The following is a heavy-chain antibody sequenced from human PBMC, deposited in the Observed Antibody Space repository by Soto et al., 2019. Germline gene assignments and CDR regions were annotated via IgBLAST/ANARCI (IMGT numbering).Heavy chain of an antibody. CDR3: ARFLEWLSGMYYFDY. J-gene: IGHJ4*02. CDR2: IYHSGST. V-gene: IGHV4-4*02. CDR1: GGSISSSNW. D-gene: IGHD3-3*01. Sequence: SETLSLTCAVSGGSISSSNWRSWVRQPPGKGLEWIGEIYHSGSTNYSPSLKSRVTISVDKSKNQFSLKLSSVTAADTAVYYCARFLEWLSGMYYFDYWGQGTLVTVSS.